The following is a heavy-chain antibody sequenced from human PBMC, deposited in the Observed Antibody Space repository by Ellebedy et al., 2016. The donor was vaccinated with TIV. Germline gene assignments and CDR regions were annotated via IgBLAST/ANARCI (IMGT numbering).Heavy chain of an antibody. CDR3: ASTWVGY. CDR2: ISSSGTTK. Sequence: PGGSLRLSCAASGFTFSSYEMNWVRQAPGKGLEWVSYISSSGTTKYYSDSVKGRFTISRDNAKNSLYLQMNSLRAKDTAVYYCASTWVGYWGQGTLVTVSS. D-gene: IGHD1-26*01. V-gene: IGHV3-48*03. CDR1: GFTFSSYE. J-gene: IGHJ4*02.